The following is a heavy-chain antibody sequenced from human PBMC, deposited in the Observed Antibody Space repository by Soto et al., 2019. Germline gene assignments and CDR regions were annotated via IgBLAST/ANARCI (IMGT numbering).Heavy chain of an antibody. D-gene: IGHD3-10*01. CDR3: ARWSYYYGSGRMDWFDP. J-gene: IGHJ5*02. CDR2: IYYSGST. V-gene: IGHV4-59*08. CDR1: GGSIRSYY. Sequence: SETLSLTCTVSGGSIRSYYWSWIRQPPGKGLEWIGSIYYSGSTNYNPSLKSRVTISVDTSKNQFSLKLSSVTAADTAVYYCARWSYYYGSGRMDWFDPWGQGTLVTVSS.